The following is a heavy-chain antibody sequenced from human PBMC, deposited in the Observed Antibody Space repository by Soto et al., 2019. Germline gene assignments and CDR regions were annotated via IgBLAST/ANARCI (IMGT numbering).Heavy chain of an antibody. CDR3: AREPKQNYDSSPWNGGFDS. CDR1: GGSIKTGGYY. Sequence: SENLGLTFTVSGGSIKTGGYYWSWIRQHPGKGLEWVGYIYYTGNNFYNPALKSRVAMSVDPSTNQFSLKLASVTDADTAVYFCAREPKQNYDSSPWNGGFDSWGPGTLVTVSS. CDR2: IYYTGNN. D-gene: IGHD3-22*01. J-gene: IGHJ4*02. V-gene: IGHV4-30-4*08.